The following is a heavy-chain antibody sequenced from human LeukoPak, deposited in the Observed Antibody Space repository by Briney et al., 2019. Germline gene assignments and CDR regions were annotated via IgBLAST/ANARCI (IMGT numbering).Heavy chain of an antibody. D-gene: IGHD6-25*01. Sequence: PGGSLRLSCAVSGFTSSRHWMSWVRQAREKGLECVANIKEDASEENYVDSVKGRFTISRDNAKNSLYLQMNSLRAVDTAVYYCAIAAGWELGYWGQGTLVTVSS. J-gene: IGHJ4*02. CDR3: AIAAGWELGY. CDR1: GFTSSRHW. V-gene: IGHV3-7*01. CDR2: IKEDASEE.